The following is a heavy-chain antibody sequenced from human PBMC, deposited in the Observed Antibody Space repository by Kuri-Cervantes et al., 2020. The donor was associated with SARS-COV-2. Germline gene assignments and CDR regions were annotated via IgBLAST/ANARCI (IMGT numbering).Heavy chain of an antibody. J-gene: IGHJ4*02. CDR1: SGSISSSSYY. Sequence: GSLRLSCTVSSGSISSSSYYWGWIRQPPGKGLEWIGSIYYIGSTYYNPSLKSRVTISVDTSKNQFSLKLSSVTAADTAVYYCSTSGYYDLWSGYYFDYWGQGTLVTVSS. D-gene: IGHD3-3*01. CDR2: IYYIGST. CDR3: STSGYYDLWSGYYFDY. V-gene: IGHV4-39*01.